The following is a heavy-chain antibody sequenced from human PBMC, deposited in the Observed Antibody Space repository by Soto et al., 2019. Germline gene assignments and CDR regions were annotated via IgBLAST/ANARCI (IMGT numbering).Heavy chain of an antibody. CDR1: GGTFSSYA. CDR3: ARAYYYDSSDYYYGMDV. J-gene: IGHJ6*02. V-gene: IGHV1-69*13. Sequence: SVKVSCKASGGTFSSYAISWVRQAPGQGLEWMGGIIPIFGTANYAQKFQGRVTITADESTSTAYMELSSLRSEDTAVYYCARAYYYDSSDYYYGMDVWGQGTTVTVSS. CDR2: IIPIFGTA. D-gene: IGHD3-22*01.